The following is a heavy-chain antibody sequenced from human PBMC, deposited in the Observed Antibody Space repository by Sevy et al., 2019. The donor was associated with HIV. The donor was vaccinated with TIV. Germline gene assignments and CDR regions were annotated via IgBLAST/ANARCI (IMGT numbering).Heavy chain of an antibody. D-gene: IGHD3-22*01. V-gene: IGHV4-59*11. J-gene: IGHJ4*02. Sequence: SETLSLTCTVSGGSISGHYWGWIRQSPGKGLEWIAYMYDSGSSNYNTSLRSRVTISVDTSKNQISLRLSSVTAVDTAVYYCARGGALTYYDTSGFQNYFDSWGPGNLVTVSS. CDR1: GGSISGHY. CDR3: ARGGALTYYDTSGFQNYFDS. CDR2: MYDSGSS.